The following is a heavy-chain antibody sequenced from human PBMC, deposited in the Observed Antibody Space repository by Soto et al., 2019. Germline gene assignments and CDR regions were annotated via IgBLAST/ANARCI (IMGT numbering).Heavy chain of an antibody. J-gene: IGHJ4*02. D-gene: IGHD2-2*01. V-gene: IGHV4-34*01. Sequence: SETLSLTCAVYGGSFSGYYWSWIRQPPGKGLEWIGEINHSGSTNYNPSLKSRVTISVDTSKNQFSLKLSSVTAADTAVYYCARGDVVVPAARFFDYWGQGTLVTVSS. CDR2: INHSGST. CDR3: ARGDVVVPAARFFDY. CDR1: GGSFSGYY.